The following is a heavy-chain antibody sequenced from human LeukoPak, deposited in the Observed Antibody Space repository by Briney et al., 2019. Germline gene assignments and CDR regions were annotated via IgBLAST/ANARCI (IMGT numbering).Heavy chain of an antibody. CDR3: ARRLRSSSGHFDY. CDR2: IYYSGST. D-gene: IGHD6-6*01. J-gene: IGHJ4*02. Sequence: SETLSLTCTVSGGSISSYYWSWIRQPPGKGLKWIGYIYYSGSTNYNPSLKSRVTISVDTSKNQFSLKLSSVTAADTAVYYCARRLRSSSGHFDYWGQGTLVTVSS. CDR1: GGSISSYY. V-gene: IGHV4-59*01.